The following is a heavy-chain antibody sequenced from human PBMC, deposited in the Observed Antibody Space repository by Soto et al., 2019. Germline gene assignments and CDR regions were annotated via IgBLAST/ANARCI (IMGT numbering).Heavy chain of an antibody. CDR3: ARSIAAAGNWFDP. J-gene: IGHJ5*02. CDR2: IYHSGST. D-gene: IGHD6-13*01. CDR1: GYSISSGYY. Sequence: SETLSLTCAVSGYSISSGYYWGWIRQPPGKGLEWIGIIYHSGSTYYNPSLKIRVTISVDMSKNQFSLKLSSVTAADTAVYYCARSIAAAGNWFDPWGQGTLVTVSS. V-gene: IGHV4-38-2*01.